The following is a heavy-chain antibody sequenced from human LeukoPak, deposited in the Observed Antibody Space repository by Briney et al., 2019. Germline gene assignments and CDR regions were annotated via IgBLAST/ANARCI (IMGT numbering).Heavy chain of an antibody. D-gene: IGHD4-23*01. CDR1: GFTFSSYG. Sequence: GGSLRLSCAASGFTFSSYGMHWVRQAPGKGLEWVAVIWYDGSNKYYADSVKGRFTISRDNSKNTLYLQMNSLRAEDTAVYYCARAPPPYYGGNTGAFDIWGQGTMVTVSS. CDR2: IWYDGSNK. J-gene: IGHJ3*02. V-gene: IGHV3-33*01. CDR3: ARAPPPYYGGNTGAFDI.